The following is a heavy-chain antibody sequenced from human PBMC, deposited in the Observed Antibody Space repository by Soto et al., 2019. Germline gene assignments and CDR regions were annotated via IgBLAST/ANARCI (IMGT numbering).Heavy chain of an antibody. Sequence: ASVKVSCKASGYTFTSYGISWVRQAPGQGLEWMGWISAYNGNTNYAQKLQGRVTMTTDTSTSTAYMELRSLRSDDTAVYYCARVLSTNYYDSSGYPPDAFDIWGQGTMVTVSS. D-gene: IGHD3-22*01. CDR1: GYTFTSYG. J-gene: IGHJ3*02. CDR3: ARVLSTNYYDSSGYPPDAFDI. CDR2: ISAYNGNT. V-gene: IGHV1-18*01.